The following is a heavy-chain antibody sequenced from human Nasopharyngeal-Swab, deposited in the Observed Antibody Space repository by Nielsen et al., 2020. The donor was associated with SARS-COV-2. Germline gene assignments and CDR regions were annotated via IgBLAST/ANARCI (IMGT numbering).Heavy chain of an antibody. J-gene: IGHJ5*02. Sequence: GESLKISCAASGFTFSDYYMSWIRQAPGKGLEWVSYISSSGSTIYYADSVKGRFTIPRDNAKNSLYLQMNSLRAEDTAVYYCARDRARYQLDPWGQGTLVTVSS. D-gene: IGHD2-2*01. V-gene: IGHV3-11*04. CDR1: GFTFSDYY. CDR3: ARDRARYQLDP. CDR2: ISSSGSTI.